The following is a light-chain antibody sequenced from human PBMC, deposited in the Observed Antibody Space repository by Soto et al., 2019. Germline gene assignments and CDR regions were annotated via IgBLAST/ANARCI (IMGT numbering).Light chain of an antibody. CDR3: QQSYSTPLT. CDR1: QSISSY. CDR2: AAS. V-gene: IGKV1-39*01. Sequence: DIQMTQSPSSLSASVGDRFTITCRASQSISSYLNWYQQKPGKAPKLLIYAASSLQSGVPSRFSGSGSGTDFTLTISSLQPEDFATYYCQQSYSTPLTFGGGTKGDIK. J-gene: IGKJ4*01.